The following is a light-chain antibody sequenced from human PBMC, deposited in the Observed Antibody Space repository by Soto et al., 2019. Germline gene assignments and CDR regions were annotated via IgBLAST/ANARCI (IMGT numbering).Light chain of an antibody. Sequence: DIQMTQSPSTLSASVGDRVTITWRASQSISSWLAWYQQKPGKAPKSLIYDASSLESGVPSRFSGSGSGTEFTLTISSLQPDDFATYYCQQYDTYSPKTFGQGTKVE. V-gene: IGKV1-5*01. CDR3: QQYDTYSPKT. CDR2: DAS. CDR1: QSISSW. J-gene: IGKJ1*01.